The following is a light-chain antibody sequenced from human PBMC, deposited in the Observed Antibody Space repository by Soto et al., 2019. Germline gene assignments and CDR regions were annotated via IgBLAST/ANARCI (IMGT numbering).Light chain of an antibody. V-gene: IGKV1-5*03. CDR1: QSVSSW. Sequence: DIQMTQSPSTLSASIGDRVTITCRASQSVSSWLAWYQQKPGKAPKLLIYKASTLESGVPSRFSGSGSETQFTLTISSLQPDDSATSYCQQYHTFWTFGQGTKVEIK. CDR3: QQYHTFWT. CDR2: KAS. J-gene: IGKJ1*01.